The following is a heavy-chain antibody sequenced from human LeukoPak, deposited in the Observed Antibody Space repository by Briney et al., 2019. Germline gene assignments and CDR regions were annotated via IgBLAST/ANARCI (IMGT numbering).Heavy chain of an antibody. D-gene: IGHD3-16*01. CDR1: DFIVSDSH. Sequence: PGGSLRLSCAATDFIVSDSHMSWVRQAPGRGLEWVSVIFGADTTFYADSVKGRFTISRDNLQNTENLQMNSLRDDDTAVYYCARGGEILDYWGQGTQVTVSS. V-gene: IGHV3-53*01. CDR2: IFGADTT. CDR3: ARGGEILDY. J-gene: IGHJ4*02.